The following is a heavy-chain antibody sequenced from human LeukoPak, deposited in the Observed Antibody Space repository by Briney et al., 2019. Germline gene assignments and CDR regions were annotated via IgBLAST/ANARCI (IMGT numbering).Heavy chain of an antibody. CDR3: ARGPSTYYDFWSGYYSDY. V-gene: IGHV1-69*13. J-gene: IGHJ4*02. Sequence: ASVKVSCKASGYTFTGYYMHWVRQAPGQGLEWMGGIIPIFGTANYAQKFQGRVTITADESTSTAYMELSSLRSEDTAVYYCARGPSTYYDFWSGYYSDYWGQGTLVTVSS. CDR1: GYTFTGYY. D-gene: IGHD3-3*01. CDR2: IIPIFGTA.